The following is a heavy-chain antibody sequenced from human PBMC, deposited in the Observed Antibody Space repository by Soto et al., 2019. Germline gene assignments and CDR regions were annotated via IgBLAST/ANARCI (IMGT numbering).Heavy chain of an antibody. Sequence: GSLRLSCAASGFTFSNYAMSWVRQAPGKGLEWVSGIGGRGTSSYYADSVKGRFAISRDNSYNTLFLQLHSLRAEDTAVYYCAKSRYADSSGDYYDFWGQGTRVTVSS. V-gene: IGHV3-23*01. CDR2: IGGRGTSS. CDR1: GFTFSNYA. J-gene: IGHJ4*02. D-gene: IGHD3-22*01. CDR3: AKSRYADSSGDYYDF.